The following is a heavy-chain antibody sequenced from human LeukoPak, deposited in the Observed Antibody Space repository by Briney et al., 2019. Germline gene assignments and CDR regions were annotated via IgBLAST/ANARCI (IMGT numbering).Heavy chain of an antibody. D-gene: IGHD2-15*01. J-gene: IGHJ4*02. CDR2: ISSSGSTI. V-gene: IGHV3-11*01. CDR1: GFTFSDYY. CDR3: AKRYCSGGTCYPLDY. Sequence: GGSLRLSCAASGFTFSDYYMSWIRQAPGKGLEWVSYISSSGSTIYYADSAKGRFTISRDNAKNSLYLQMNSLRAEDTAVYYCAKRYCSGGTCYPLDYWGQGTLVTVSS.